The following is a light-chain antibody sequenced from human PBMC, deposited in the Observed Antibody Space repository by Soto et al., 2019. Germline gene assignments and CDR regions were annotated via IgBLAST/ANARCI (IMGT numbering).Light chain of an antibody. V-gene: IGLV1-44*01. Sequence: QSALTQPPSASGTPGQRITISCSGSSSNIGDNPVNWYQQLPGAAPKLLIYINDQRPSGVPDRFSGSKSGTSAYLAISGLQPEDEADYYCAAWDASLNAHIGPGTTFTV. CDR1: SSNIGDNP. CDR3: AAWDASLNAH. CDR2: IND. J-gene: IGLJ1*01.